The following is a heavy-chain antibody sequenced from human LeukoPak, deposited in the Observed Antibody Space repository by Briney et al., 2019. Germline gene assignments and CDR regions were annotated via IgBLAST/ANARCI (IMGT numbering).Heavy chain of an antibody. V-gene: IGHV1-3*01. Sequence: SVKVSCKASGYTFTGYYMHWVRQAPGQRLEWMGWINAGNGNTKYSQKFQGRVTITRDTSASTAYMELSSLRSEDTAVYYCARVGRYYGSGSYRFDYWGQGTLVTVSS. J-gene: IGHJ4*02. D-gene: IGHD3-10*01. CDR2: INAGNGNT. CDR1: GYTFTGYY. CDR3: ARVGRYYGSGSYRFDY.